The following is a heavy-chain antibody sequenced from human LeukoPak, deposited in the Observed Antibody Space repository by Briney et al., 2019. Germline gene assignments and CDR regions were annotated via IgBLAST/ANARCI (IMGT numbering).Heavy chain of an antibody. D-gene: IGHD3-22*01. Sequence: SVKVSCKASGGTFSSYAISWVRQAPGQGLEWMGGIIPIFGTANYAQKFQGRVTITADESTSTAYMELSSLRSEDTAVYYCARVRRSMIVVVITTGGQHDAFDTWGQGTMVTVSS. V-gene: IGHV1-69*01. CDR1: GGTFSSYA. CDR2: IIPIFGTA. CDR3: ARVRRSMIVVVITTGGQHDAFDT. J-gene: IGHJ3*02.